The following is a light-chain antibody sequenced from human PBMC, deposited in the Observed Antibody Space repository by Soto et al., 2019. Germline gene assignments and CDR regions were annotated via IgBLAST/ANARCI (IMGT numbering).Light chain of an antibody. CDR3: VSYTSSTTYV. CDR1: SSDVGGSNF. J-gene: IGLJ1*01. V-gene: IGLV2-14*03. CDR2: DVA. Sequence: QSVLTEAAAVSDSPGQSITISCTGTSSDVGGSNFFSWYQQHPGKPPKLIIYDVANRPSGVSNRFSGSKSGSTASLIISRLQTEDEADYYCVSYTSSTTYVFGTGTKAPS.